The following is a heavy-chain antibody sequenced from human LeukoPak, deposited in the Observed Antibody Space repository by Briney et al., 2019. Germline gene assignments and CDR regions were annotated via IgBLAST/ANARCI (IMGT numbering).Heavy chain of an antibody. CDR2: ITSSSSYI. Sequence: KPGGSLRLSCAAYGFTFSTYNMNWVRQAPGKGLEWVSSITSSSSYIYYADSVKGRFTTSRANAKNSLYLQMNSLRAEDTAVYYCARDPYSGGYGDYYYYYMDLWGQGTTVTISS. CDR3: ARDPYSGGYGDYYYYYMDL. CDR1: GFTFSTYN. V-gene: IGHV3-21*01. J-gene: IGHJ6*03. D-gene: IGHD1-26*01.